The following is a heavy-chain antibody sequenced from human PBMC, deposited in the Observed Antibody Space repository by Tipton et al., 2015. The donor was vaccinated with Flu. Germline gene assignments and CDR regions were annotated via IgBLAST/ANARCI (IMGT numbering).Heavy chain of an antibody. Sequence: TLFLTCTVSGGSISSYYWSWIRQPPGKGLEWIGYIYYSGSTNYNPSLKSRVTISVDTSKNQFSLKLSSVTAADTAVYYCARCSTPNNDAFDIWGQGTMVTVSS. CDR2: IYYSGST. CDR3: ARCSTPNNDAFDI. J-gene: IGHJ3*02. CDR1: GGSISSYY. V-gene: IGHV4-59*07. D-gene: IGHD1/OR15-1a*01.